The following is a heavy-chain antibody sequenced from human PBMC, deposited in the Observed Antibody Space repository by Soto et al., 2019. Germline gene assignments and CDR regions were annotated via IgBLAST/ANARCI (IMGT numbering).Heavy chain of an antibody. D-gene: IGHD1-26*01. CDR1: GFTFSNYG. CDR3: TRGRENYSYFDY. CDR2: VNSDGHDT. Sequence: GGSLRLSCAASGFTFSNYGIHWVRQTPGKGLVWVSRVNSDGHDTVYADSVKGRFTLSRDNAKNTVFLQMSSLRAEDTAVYYCTRGRENYSYFDYWGQGIVVTVSS. J-gene: IGHJ4*02. V-gene: IGHV3-74*01.